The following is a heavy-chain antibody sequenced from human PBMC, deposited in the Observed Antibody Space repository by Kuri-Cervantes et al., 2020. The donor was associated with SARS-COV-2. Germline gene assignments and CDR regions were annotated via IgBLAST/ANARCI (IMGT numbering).Heavy chain of an antibody. CDR1: GYTFTSYY. CDR2: INPSGGST. J-gene: IGHJ4*02. Sequence: ASVQVSCKASGYTFTSYYMHWVRQAPVQGLEWMGIINPSGGSTSYAQKFQGRVTMTRDTSTSKDYMELRSLISDHTDVYYFARGQWLVQFFDYWGQGALVTVSS. CDR3: ARGQWLVQFFDY. D-gene: IGHD6-19*01. V-gene: IGHV1-46*01.